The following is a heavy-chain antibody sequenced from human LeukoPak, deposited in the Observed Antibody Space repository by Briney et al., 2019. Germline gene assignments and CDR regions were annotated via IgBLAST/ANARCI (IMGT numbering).Heavy chain of an antibody. CDR3: ARDIGATGHNLGYFDY. J-gene: IGHJ4*02. V-gene: IGHV4-38-2*02. Sequence: ASETLSLTCTVSGYSISSGYYWGWIRQPPGKGLEWIGSIYHSGSTYYNPSLKSRVTISVDMSKNQFSLNLSSVTAADTAVYYCARDIGATGHNLGYFDYWGQGSLVTVSS. CDR1: GYSISSGYY. D-gene: IGHD3-10*01. CDR2: IYHSGST.